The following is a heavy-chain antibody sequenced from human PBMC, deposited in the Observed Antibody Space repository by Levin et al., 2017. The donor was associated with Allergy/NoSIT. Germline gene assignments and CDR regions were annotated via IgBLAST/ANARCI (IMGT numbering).Heavy chain of an antibody. CDR2: ISSSGSTI. D-gene: IGHD2-15*01. V-gene: IGHV3-11*01. J-gene: IGHJ2*01. CDR3: ARDVGFPPTFWYFDL. Sequence: AGESLKISCAASGFTFSDYYMSWIRQAPGKGLEWVSYISSSGSTIYYADSVKGRFTISRDNAKNSLYLQMNSLRAEDTAVYYCARDVGFPPTFWYFDLWGRGTLVTVSS. CDR1: GFTFSDYY.